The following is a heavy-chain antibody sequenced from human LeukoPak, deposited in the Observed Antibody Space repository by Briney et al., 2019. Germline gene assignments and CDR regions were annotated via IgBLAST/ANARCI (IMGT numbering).Heavy chain of an antibody. Sequence: MSSETLSLTCTVSGGSISSYYWSWIRQPPGKGLEWIGYIYTSGSTNYNPSLKSRVTISVETSKNQFSLKLSSVTAADTAVYYCSRQRVLHNWFGPWGQGTLVTVSS. CDR3: SRQRVLHNWFGP. CDR2: IYTSGST. J-gene: IGHJ5*02. V-gene: IGHV4-4*09. CDR1: GGSISSYY.